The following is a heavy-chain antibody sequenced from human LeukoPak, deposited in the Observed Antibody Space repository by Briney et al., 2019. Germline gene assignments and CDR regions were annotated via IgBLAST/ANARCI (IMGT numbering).Heavy chain of an antibody. V-gene: IGHV1-2*02. CDR3: ARGCGISCVKDGLRLGD. CDR2: INPKSGGT. CDR1: GYTFTDYY. D-gene: IGHD2-2*01. J-gene: IGHJ4*02. Sequence: ASVKVSCKASGYTFTDYYIHWVRQAPGQGLECMGWINPKSGGTNYVQKFQGRVTMTRDTSISTAYMELSSLRSDDTAVYYCARGCGISCVKDGLRLGDWGQGTLVTVSS.